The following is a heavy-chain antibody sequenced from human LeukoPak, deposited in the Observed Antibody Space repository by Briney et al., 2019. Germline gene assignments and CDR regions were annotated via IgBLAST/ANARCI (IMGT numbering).Heavy chain of an antibody. D-gene: IGHD3-16*02. V-gene: IGHV1-18*01. CDR2: ISAYNGNT. CDR3: ARKNYDCVWGSYRRPSDAFDI. CDR1: GYTFTSYG. J-gene: IGHJ3*02. Sequence: ASVKVSCKASGYTFTSYGISWVRQAPGQGLEWMGWISAYNGNTNYAQKLQGRVTMTTDTSTSTAYMELRSLRSEDTAVYYCARKNYDCVWGSYRRPSDAFDIWGQGTMVTVSS.